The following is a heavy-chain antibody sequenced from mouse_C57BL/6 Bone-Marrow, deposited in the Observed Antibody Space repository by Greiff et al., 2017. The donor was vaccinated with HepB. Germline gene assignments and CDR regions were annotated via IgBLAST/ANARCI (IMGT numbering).Heavy chain of an antibody. D-gene: IGHD1-1*01. V-gene: IGHV5-9-1*02. Sequence: EVKLVESGEGLVKPGGSLKLSCAASGFTFSSYAMSWVRQTPEKRLEWVAYISSGGDYIYYADTVKGRFTISRDNATNTLYLQMSSLKSEDTAMYYCTTKRGDYYGSSSYWYFDVWGTGTTVTVSS. CDR2: ISSGGDYI. J-gene: IGHJ1*03. CDR1: GFTFSSYA. CDR3: TTKRGDYYGSSSYWYFDV.